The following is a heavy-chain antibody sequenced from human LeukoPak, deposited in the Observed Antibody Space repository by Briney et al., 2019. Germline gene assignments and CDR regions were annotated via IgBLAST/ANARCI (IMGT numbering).Heavy chain of an antibody. CDR3: ARASGSYTRAFDY. J-gene: IGHJ4*02. CDR1: GGSISSGGYS. D-gene: IGHD1-26*01. V-gene: IGHV4-30-2*01. CDR2: TYHSEST. Sequence: PSETLSLTCAVSGGSISSGGYSWSWIRQPPGKGLEWIGYTYHSESTYYNPSLKSRVTISVDRSKNQFSLKLSSVTAADTAVYYCARASGSYTRAFDYWGQGTLVTVSS.